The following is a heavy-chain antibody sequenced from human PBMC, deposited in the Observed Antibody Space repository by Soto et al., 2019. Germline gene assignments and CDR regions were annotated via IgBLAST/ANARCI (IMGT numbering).Heavy chain of an antibody. CDR2: ISGSGGST. V-gene: IGHV3-23*01. D-gene: IGHD3-3*01. Sequence: GGSLRLSCAASGFTFSSYAMSWVRQAPGKGLEWVSAISGSGGSTYYADSVKGRFTISRDNSKNTLYLQMNSLRAEDTAVYYCAKDPYYDFWSGYESEPFDYWGQGTLVPAPQ. J-gene: IGHJ4*02. CDR3: AKDPYYDFWSGYESEPFDY. CDR1: GFTFSSYA.